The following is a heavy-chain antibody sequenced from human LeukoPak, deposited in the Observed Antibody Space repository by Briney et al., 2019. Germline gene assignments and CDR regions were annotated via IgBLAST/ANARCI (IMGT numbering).Heavy chain of an antibody. D-gene: IGHD2-21*01. J-gene: IGHJ3*02. V-gene: IGHV4-39*07. CDR3: ARSGGHIVVVLGAFDI. CDR1: GGSISSSSYY. CDR2: IYYSGST. Sequence: SETLSLTCTVSGGSISSSSYYWGWIRQPPEKGLEWIGSIYYSGSTYYNPSLKSRVTISVDTSKNQFSLKLSSVTAADTAVYYCARSGGHIVVVLGAFDIWGQGTMVTVSS.